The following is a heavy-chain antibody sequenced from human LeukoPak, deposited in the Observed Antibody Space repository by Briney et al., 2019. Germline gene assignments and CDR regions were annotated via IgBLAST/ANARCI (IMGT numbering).Heavy chain of an antibody. V-gene: IGHV4-34*01. D-gene: IGHD5-18*01. Sequence: SETLSLTCAVYGGSFSGYYWSWIRQPPGKGLEWIGEINHSGSTNYNPSLKSRVTISVDTSKNQFSLKLSSVTAADTAVYYCARRSYGYSVGRYWGQGTLVTVSS. CDR3: ARRSYGYSVGRY. J-gene: IGHJ4*02. CDR1: GGSFSGYY. CDR2: INHSGST.